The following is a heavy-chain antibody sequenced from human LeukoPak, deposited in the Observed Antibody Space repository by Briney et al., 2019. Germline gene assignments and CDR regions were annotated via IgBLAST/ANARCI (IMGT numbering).Heavy chain of an antibody. V-gene: IGHV3-7*04. D-gene: IGHD3-9*01. CDR1: GFTLSSYW. Sequence: PGGSLRLSCAASGFTLSSYWMSWVRQAPGKGLEWVAKIKKDGSEKYYVDSVKARFTISRDNSKNSLYLQMNSLRAEDTAVYYCARGSMYYDILTGYYSQVHYYFDYWGQGTLVTVSS. J-gene: IGHJ4*02. CDR2: IKKDGSEK. CDR3: ARGSMYYDILTGYYSQVHYYFDY.